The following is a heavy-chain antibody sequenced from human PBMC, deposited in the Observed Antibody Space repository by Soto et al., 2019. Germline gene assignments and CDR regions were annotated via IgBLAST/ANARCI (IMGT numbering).Heavy chain of an antibody. D-gene: IGHD6-6*01. CDR2: INPSGGGT. J-gene: IGHJ4*02. Sequence: QVQLVQSGAEVRKPGASVKVSCKASGYTFTNYYMHWVRQAPGQGLEWMGIINPSGGGTNYAQKSQPRGTNTMYTTQSIQYMERTVLRSDGTAVYYGAGGENIAARPLDYVGQGTMVTVSS. CDR3: AGGENIAARPLDY. V-gene: IGHV1-46*01. CDR1: GYTFTNYY.